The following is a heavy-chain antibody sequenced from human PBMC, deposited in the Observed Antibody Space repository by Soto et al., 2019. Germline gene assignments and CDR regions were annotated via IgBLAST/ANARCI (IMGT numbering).Heavy chain of an antibody. CDR1: GFTFSSYA. Sequence: QVQLVESGGGVVQPGRSLRLSCAASGFTFSSYAMHWVRQAPGKGLEWVAVISYDGSNKYYADSVKGRFTISRDNSKNTLYLQMNSLRAEDTAVYYCARGGAEYSSSSYYYYGMDVWGQGTTVTVSS. V-gene: IGHV3-30-3*01. D-gene: IGHD6-6*01. CDR2: ISYDGSNK. CDR3: ARGGAEYSSSSYYYYGMDV. J-gene: IGHJ6*02.